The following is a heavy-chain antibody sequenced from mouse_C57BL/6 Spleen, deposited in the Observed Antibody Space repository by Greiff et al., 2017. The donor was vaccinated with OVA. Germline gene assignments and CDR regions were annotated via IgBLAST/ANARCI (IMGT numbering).Heavy chain of an antibody. CDR1: GYTFTSYG. J-gene: IGHJ4*01. D-gene: IGHD3-2*02. CDR3: ARKEDSSGYYAMDY. V-gene: IGHV1-81*01. Sequence: VKLQQSGAELARPGASVKLSCKASGYTFTSYGISWVKQRTGQGLAWIGEIYPRSGNTYYNEKFKGKATLTADKSSSTAYMELRSLTSEDSAVYFCARKEDSSGYYAMDYWGQGTSVTVSS. CDR2: IYPRSGNT.